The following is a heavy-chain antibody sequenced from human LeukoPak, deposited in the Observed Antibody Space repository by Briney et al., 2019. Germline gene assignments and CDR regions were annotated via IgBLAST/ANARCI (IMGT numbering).Heavy chain of an antibody. J-gene: IGHJ6*03. CDR3: ASPPMVRGVRYYMDV. Sequence: SETLSLTCTVSGGSITNYYWSWIRQPPGKGLEWIGSIYHSGSTYYNPSLKSRVTISVDTSKNQFSLKLSSVTAADTAVYYCASPPMVRGVRYYMDVWGKGTTVTVSS. D-gene: IGHD3-10*01. V-gene: IGHV4-59*08. CDR1: GGSITNYY. CDR2: IYHSGST.